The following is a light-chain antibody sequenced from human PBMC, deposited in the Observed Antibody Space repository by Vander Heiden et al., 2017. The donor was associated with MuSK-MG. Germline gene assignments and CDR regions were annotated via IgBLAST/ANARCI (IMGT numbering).Light chain of an antibody. V-gene: IGLV3-21*02. CDR2: DDT. CDR1: NIGSKS. CDR3: QVWDSSSDHPYV. Sequence: SYVVTQPPAVSVAPGQPARITCGGNNIGSKSVHWYQQKPGQAPVLVVYDDTDRPSGIPERFSGSNSGNTATLTISTVEAGDEADYFCQVWDSSSDHPYVFGAGTKVTVL. J-gene: IGLJ1*01.